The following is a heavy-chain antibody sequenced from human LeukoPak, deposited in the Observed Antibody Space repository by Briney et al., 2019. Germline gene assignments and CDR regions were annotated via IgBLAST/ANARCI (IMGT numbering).Heavy chain of an antibody. CDR1: GFTFSSYG. D-gene: IGHD2-2*01. CDR2: ISCDGSNK. Sequence: PGRSLRLSCAASGFTFSSYGMHWVRQASGKGLEWVAVISCDGSNKYYADSVKGRFTISRDNSKNTLYLQMNSLRAEDTAVYYCAKDGDIVVVPAAHDYYFDYWGQGTLVTVSS. J-gene: IGHJ4*02. CDR3: AKDGDIVVVPAAHDYYFDY. V-gene: IGHV3-30*18.